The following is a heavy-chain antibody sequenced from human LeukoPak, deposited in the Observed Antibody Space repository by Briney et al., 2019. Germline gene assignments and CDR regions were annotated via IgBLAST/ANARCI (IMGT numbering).Heavy chain of an antibody. J-gene: IGHJ4*02. CDR2: IKQDRSED. Sequence: PGGSLRLSCAASGFTFSSYWMSWVRQAPGRGLEWVANIKQDRSEDNYVDSVKGRFTISRDNAKNSLYLQMNSLRTEDTAVYYCARTGNYFDYWGQGTLVTVSS. CDR3: ARTGNYFDY. CDR1: GFTFSSYW. D-gene: IGHD3-10*01. V-gene: IGHV3-7*01.